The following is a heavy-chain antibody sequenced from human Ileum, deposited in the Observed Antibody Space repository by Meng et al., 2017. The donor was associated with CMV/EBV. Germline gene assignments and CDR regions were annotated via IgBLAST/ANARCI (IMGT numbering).Heavy chain of an antibody. Sequence: QVQLVQSGAEVKQPGASVKVSCKAAGYTFSSYSLHWVRQAPGQRLEWMGWINAGNGYTEYSQNFQGRVTITRDTSASTIYMELSSLRSEDTAVYYCASPPHNYYDRSDYYLGFFDFWGQGTLVTVSS. CDR3: ASPPHNYYDRSDYYLGFFDF. CDR2: INAGNGYT. J-gene: IGHJ4*02. CDR1: GYTFSSYS. V-gene: IGHV1-3*01. D-gene: IGHD3-22*01.